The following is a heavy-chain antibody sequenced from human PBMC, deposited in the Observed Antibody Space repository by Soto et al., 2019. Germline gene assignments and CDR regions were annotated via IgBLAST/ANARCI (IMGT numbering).Heavy chain of an antibody. CDR3: AIGPRMWLAGGGY. V-gene: IGHV4-34*01. CDR1: GGSFSGYY. D-gene: IGHD6-19*01. CDR2: INHSGIT. J-gene: IGHJ4*02. Sequence: SETLSLTCTVYGGSFSGYYWSWIRQPPGKGLEWLGEINHSGITDYNPSLKSRITISIDTSKKQFSLKLNSVTAADTAVYYCAIGPRMWLAGGGYWGQGTQVTVSS.